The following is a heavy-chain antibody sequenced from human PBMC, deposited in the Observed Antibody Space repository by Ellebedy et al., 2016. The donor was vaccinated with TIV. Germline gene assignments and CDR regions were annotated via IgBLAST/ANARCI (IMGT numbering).Heavy chain of an antibody. D-gene: IGHD5-12*01. Sequence: GESLKISCATSGFSFSSYSMNWVRQAPGKGLEWVSFISSSGNYLNYGDSVKGRFTISRDNAKNSLYLQMNSLRAEDTAVYYCAREGGYSGYENFDYWGQGTLVTVSS. J-gene: IGHJ4*02. CDR2: ISSSGNYL. CDR3: AREGGYSGYENFDY. V-gene: IGHV3-21*01. CDR1: GFSFSSYS.